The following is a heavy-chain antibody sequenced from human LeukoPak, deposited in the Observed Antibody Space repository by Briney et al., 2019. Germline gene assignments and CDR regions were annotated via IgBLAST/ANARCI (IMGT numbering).Heavy chain of an antibody. CDR2: IYSGGST. Sequence: GGSLRLSCAASGFTVSSNYMSWVRRAPGKGLEWVSVIYSGGSTYYADSVKGRFTISRDNSKNTLYLQMNSLRAEDTAVYYCARDPQGTMIGLGAFDIWGQGTMVTLSS. CDR3: ARDPQGTMIGLGAFDI. V-gene: IGHV3-66*01. CDR1: GFTVSSNY. J-gene: IGHJ3*02. D-gene: IGHD3-22*01.